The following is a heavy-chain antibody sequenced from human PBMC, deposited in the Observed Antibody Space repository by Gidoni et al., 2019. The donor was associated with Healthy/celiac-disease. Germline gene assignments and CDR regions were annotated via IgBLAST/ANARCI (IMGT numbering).Heavy chain of an antibody. J-gene: IGHJ4*02. Sequence: EVQLVESGGGLIQPGGSLRLSCAASGFTVSSNYMSWVRQAPGKGLEWVSVIYSGGSTYYADSVKGRFTISRDNSKNTLYLQMNSLRAEDTAVYYCAIKATVANKGPEEVDYWGQGTLVTVSS. CDR3: AIKATVANKGPEEVDY. D-gene: IGHD1-1*01. V-gene: IGHV3-53*01. CDR2: IYSGGST. CDR1: GFTVSSNY.